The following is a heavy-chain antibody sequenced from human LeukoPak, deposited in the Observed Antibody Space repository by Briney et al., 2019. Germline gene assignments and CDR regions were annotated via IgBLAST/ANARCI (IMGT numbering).Heavy chain of an antibody. CDR3: ARSSHRLYDYVWGSYESKDY. V-gene: IGHV1-46*01. J-gene: IGHJ4*02. CDR1: GYTFTSNY. D-gene: IGHD3-16*01. CDR2: ISPSGGST. Sequence: ASVKVSCKAFGYTFTSNYMHWVRQAPGQGPEWMGVISPSGGSTTYAQKFQGRVTITADKSTSTAYMELSSLRSDDTAMYYCARSSHRLYDYVWGSYESKDYWGQGTLVTVSS.